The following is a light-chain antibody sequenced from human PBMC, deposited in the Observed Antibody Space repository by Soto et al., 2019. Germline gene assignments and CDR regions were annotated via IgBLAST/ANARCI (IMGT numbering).Light chain of an antibody. CDR3: HQYNFWPT. CDR1: QSISIK. J-gene: IGKJ1*01. Sequence: MPQYPSTPSASVGDRVTITFRASQSISIKLAWYQQKPGQAPRLLIYGTSTRATGIPARFSGSGSGTEFTLTISSLQSEDFAVYYCHQYNFWPTFGQGTKVDI. V-gene: IGKV3-15*01. CDR2: GTS.